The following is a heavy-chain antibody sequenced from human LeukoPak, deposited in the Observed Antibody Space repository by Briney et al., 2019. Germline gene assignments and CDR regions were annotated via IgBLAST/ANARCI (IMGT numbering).Heavy chain of an antibody. Sequence: GGSLRLSCAASGFTFSSYWMSWVRQAPGKGLEWVANIKQDGSEKYYVDSVKGRFTISRDNAKNSLYLQMNSLRAEDTAAYYCARDSTDSGSYQPIDYWGQGTLVTVSS. CDR1: GFTFSSYW. CDR3: ARDSTDSGSYQPIDY. D-gene: IGHD1-26*01. J-gene: IGHJ4*02. CDR2: IKQDGSEK. V-gene: IGHV3-7*01.